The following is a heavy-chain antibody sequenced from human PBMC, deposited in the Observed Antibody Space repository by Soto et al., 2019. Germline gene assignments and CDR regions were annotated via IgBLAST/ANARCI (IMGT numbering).Heavy chain of an antibody. CDR3: AKFQGEFYSSDS. CDR2: ISYDGSNK. CDR1: GFTFSSYT. D-gene: IGHD2-15*01. J-gene: IGHJ4*02. V-gene: IGHV3-30*18. Sequence: QVQLVESGGGVVQPGKSLRLSCADSGFTFSSYTMHWVRQAPGKGLEWVAVISYDGSNKYYSDSVEGRFTISRDNSNNTLFLHMDSLRTEDTAIYHCAKFQGEFYSSDSWGQGALVTVSS.